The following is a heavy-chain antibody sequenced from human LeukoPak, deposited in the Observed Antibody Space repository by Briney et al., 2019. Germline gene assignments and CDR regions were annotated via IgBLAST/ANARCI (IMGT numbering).Heavy chain of an antibody. D-gene: IGHD2-15*01. J-gene: IGHJ4*02. CDR1: GYTFTSYG. CDR2: ISAYNGNT. CDR3: AREYCSGGSCDFDY. Sequence: GASVKVSCKASGYTFTSYGISWVRQAPGQGLEWMGWISAYNGNTNYAQKLQGRVTMTTDTSTSTVYMELRSLRSDDTAVYYCAREYCSGGSCDFDYWGQGTLVTVSS. V-gene: IGHV1-18*01.